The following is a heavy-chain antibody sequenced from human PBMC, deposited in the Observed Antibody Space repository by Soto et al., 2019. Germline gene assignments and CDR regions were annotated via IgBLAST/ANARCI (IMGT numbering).Heavy chain of an antibody. J-gene: IGHJ5*02. CDR1: GGSFSGYY. Sequence: SETLSLTCAVYGGSFSGYYWSWIRQPPGKGLEWIGEINHSGSTNYNPSLKSRVTISVDTSKNQFSLKLSSVTAADTAVYYCARSREQITIFGVVIPHGWFDPWGQGTLVTVSS. D-gene: IGHD3-3*01. V-gene: IGHV4-34*01. CDR2: INHSGST. CDR3: ARSREQITIFGVVIPHGWFDP.